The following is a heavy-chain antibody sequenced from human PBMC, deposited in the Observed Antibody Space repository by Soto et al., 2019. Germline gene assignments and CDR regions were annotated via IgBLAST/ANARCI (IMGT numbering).Heavy chain of an antibody. V-gene: IGHV1-8*01. CDR3: ARMICTNGVCYRGYYYYYYMDV. Sequence: ASVKVSCKASGYTFTSYDINWVRQATGQGLEWMGWMNPNSGNTGYAQKFQGRVTTTRNTSISTAYMELSSLRSEDTAVYYCARMICTNGVCYRGYYYYYYMDVWGKGTTVTVSS. D-gene: IGHD2-8*01. CDR1: GYTFTSYD. CDR2: MNPNSGNT. J-gene: IGHJ6*03.